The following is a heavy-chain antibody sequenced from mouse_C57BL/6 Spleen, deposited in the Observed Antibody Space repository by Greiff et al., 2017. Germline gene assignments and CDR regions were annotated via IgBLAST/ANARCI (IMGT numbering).Heavy chain of an antibody. J-gene: IGHJ4*01. CDR2: IHPNSGST. CDR1: GYTFTSYW. V-gene: IGHV1-64*01. Sequence: QVQLQQPGAELVKPGASVTLSCKASGYTFTSYWMHWVKQRPGQGLEWIGMIHPNSGSTNYNEKFKSKATLTVDKSSSTASMQLSSLTSEDSAVYYCARGGYDYDAMDYWGQGTSVTVSS. CDR3: ARGGYDYDAMDY.